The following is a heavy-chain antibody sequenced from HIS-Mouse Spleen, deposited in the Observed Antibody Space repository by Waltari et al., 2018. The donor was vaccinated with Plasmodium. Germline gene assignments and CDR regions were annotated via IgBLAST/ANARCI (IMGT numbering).Heavy chain of an antibody. CDR2: ISYDGSNK. Sequence: QVQLVESGGGVVQPGRSLRLSCAASGFPFGSYAMPWVRQAPGKGLEWVAVISYDGSNKYYADSVKGRFTISRDNSKNTLYLQMNSLRAEDTAVYYCAREAGSGGLYYFDYWGQGTLVTVSS. CDR1: GFPFGSYA. D-gene: IGHD3-10*01. V-gene: IGHV3-30-3*01. J-gene: IGHJ4*02. CDR3: AREAGSGGLYYFDY.